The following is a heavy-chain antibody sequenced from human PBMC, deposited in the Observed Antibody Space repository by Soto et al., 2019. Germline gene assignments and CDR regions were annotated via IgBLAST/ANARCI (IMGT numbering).Heavy chain of an antibody. V-gene: IGHV4-59*01. D-gene: IGHD3-10*01. CDR2: LYYSGST. Sequence: QVQLQESGPGLVKPSETLSLTCTVSGGSISSYYWSWIRQPPGKGLEWIVYLYYSGSTNYNPSLTSRVTISVDTSTNQFSLKLSSVTAADTAVYYCARSLNSGTSGYGMDVWGQGTTVTVSS. CDR3: ARSLNSGTSGYGMDV. J-gene: IGHJ6*02. CDR1: GGSISSYY.